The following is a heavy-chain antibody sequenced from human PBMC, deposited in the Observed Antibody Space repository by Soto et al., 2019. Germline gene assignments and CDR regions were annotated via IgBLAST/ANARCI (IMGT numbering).Heavy chain of an antibody. CDR1: GYTFTSYD. J-gene: IGHJ6*02. V-gene: IGHV1-8*01. CDR2: MNPNSGNT. Sequence: QVQLVQSGAEVKKPGASVKVSCKASGYTFTSYDINRVRQATGQGREWMGWMNPNSGNTGYAQKFQGRVTMTRNTSISTAYMELSSLRSEDTAVYYCARWPDGYYYYGMDVWGQGTTVTVSS. CDR3: ARWPDGYYYYGMDV.